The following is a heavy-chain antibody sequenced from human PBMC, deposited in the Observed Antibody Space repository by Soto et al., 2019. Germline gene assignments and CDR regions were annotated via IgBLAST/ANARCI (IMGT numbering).Heavy chain of an antibody. J-gene: IGHJ4*02. CDR1: GGLFSSYP. CDR2: IIPVFQTA. Sequence: QEQLVQSGAEVKKPGSSVKVSCKVSGGLFSSYPISWVRQVPGQGLEWMGGIIPVFQTAYYTQRLQGRVTITADESTNTAYMELSSLRSEDTAIYYCARGGSGYTWFNEFWGQGTLVTVSS. D-gene: IGHD3-22*01. CDR3: ARGGSGYTWFNEF. V-gene: IGHV1-69*01.